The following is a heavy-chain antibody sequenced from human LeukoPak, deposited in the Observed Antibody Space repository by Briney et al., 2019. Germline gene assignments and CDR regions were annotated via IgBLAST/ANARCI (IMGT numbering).Heavy chain of an antibody. J-gene: IGHJ4*02. CDR1: GYSLSSHL. V-gene: IGHV3-74*01. D-gene: IGHD1-14*01. CDR3: VRKFATGD. CDR2: VKSDGTAT. Sequence: GGALRLSCAASGYSLSSHLMHWVRQPHETGRVWVSSVKSDGTATNYADSVKGRFTICRDNAKNTLYLQMNSLRVEDTAVYFCVRKFATGDWGQGTLGTVSS.